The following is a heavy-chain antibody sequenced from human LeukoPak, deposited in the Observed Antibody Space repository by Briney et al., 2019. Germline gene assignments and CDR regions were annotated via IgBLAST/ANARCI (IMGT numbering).Heavy chain of an antibody. Sequence: GGSLRLSCAASGFTFSSYAMSWVRQVPGKGLEWVSAISGSGGSTYYADSVKGRFTISRDNSKNTLYLQMNSLRAEDTAVYYCAKGDWGPYYDFWSGYRTYYFDYWGQGTLVTVSS. CDR3: AKGDWGPYYDFWSGYRTYYFDY. J-gene: IGHJ4*02. CDR1: GFTFSSYA. V-gene: IGHV3-23*01. CDR2: ISGSGGST. D-gene: IGHD3-3*01.